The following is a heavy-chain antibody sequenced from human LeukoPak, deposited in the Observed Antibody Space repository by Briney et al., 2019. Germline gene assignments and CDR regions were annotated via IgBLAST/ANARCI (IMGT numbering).Heavy chain of an antibody. D-gene: IGHD6-19*01. Sequence: ASVKVSCKASGYTLTSYDINWVRQATGQGLEWMGWMNPNSGNTGYAQKFQGRVTVTRNTSISTAYMELSSLRSEDTAVYHCARAAVSSGWYVGDAFDIWGQGTMVTVSS. CDR3: ARAAVSSGWYVGDAFDI. V-gene: IGHV1-8*01. J-gene: IGHJ3*02. CDR1: GYTLTSYD. CDR2: MNPNSGNT.